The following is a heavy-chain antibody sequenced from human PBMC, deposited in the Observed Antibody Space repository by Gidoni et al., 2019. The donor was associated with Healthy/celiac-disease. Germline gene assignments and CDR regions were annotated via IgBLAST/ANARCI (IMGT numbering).Heavy chain of an antibody. Sequence: QVQLVESGGGVVQPGRSLSLSCAASGFTFSSYGMHWVRQAPGKGLEWVAVIWYDGSNKYYADSVKGRFTISRDNSKNTLYLQMNSLRAEDTAVYYCARDSQWFGELYDPWGQGTLVTVSS. J-gene: IGHJ5*02. V-gene: IGHV3-33*01. D-gene: IGHD3-10*01. CDR1: GFTFSSYG. CDR3: ARDSQWFGELYDP. CDR2: IWYDGSNK.